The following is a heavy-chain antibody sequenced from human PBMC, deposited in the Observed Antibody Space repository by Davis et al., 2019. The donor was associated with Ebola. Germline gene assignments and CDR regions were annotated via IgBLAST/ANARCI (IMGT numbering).Heavy chain of an antibody. CDR2: IYYSGIT. CDR3: AREATTGGYFDY. CDR1: GGSIISSSSY. Sequence: MPSETLSPTCTVSGGSIISSSSYWGWIRQPPRKGLEWIGSIYYSGITYYNPSLKSRVTISVDTSKNQFSLKLSSVTAADTAVYYCAREATTGGYFDYWGQGTLATVSS. V-gene: IGHV4-39*07. J-gene: IGHJ4*02. D-gene: IGHD4-17*01.